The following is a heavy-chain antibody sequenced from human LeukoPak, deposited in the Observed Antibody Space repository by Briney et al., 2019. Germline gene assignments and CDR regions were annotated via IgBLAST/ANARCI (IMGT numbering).Heavy chain of an antibody. V-gene: IGHV1-18*01. CDR3: ARGGGDRLGAFDI. J-gene: IGHJ3*02. CDR2: ISAYNGNT. Sequence: ASVKVSCKASDYTFINYGISWVRQAPRQGLEWMGWISAYNGNTNYAQKLQGRVTVTTDTSTSTAYMELRGLRSDDTAMYYCARGGGDRLGAFDIWGQGTMVTVSS. CDR1: DYTFINYG. D-gene: IGHD2-21*02.